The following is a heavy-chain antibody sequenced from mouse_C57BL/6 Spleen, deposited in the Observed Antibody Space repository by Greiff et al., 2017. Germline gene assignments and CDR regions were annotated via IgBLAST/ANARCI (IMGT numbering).Heavy chain of an antibody. CDR1: GYAFSSYW. V-gene: IGHV1-80*01. D-gene: IGHD1-1*01. CDR3: ARSLTTVADYFDY. CDR2: IYPGDGDT. J-gene: IGHJ2*01. Sequence: QVQLKESGAELVKPGASVKISCKASGYAFSSYWMNWVKQRPGKGLEWIGQIYPGDGDTNYNGKFKGKATLTADKSSSTAYVQLSSLTSEDSAVYFCARSLTTVADYFDYWGQGTTLTVAS.